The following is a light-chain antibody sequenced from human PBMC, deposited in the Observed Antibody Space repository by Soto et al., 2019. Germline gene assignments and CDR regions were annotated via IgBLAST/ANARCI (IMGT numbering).Light chain of an antibody. CDR3: QQYNDYPLT. CDR1: QSLNSE. Sequence: DIQMTQSPSTLSASVGDRVTLTCRASQSLNSELAWYQQKPGKAPNLLIYQASSLKGGVPSRFTGTGSGTEFTFTISSLQPGDSATYYCQQYNDYPLTFGGGTKEEIK. V-gene: IGKV1-5*03. CDR2: QAS. J-gene: IGKJ4*01.